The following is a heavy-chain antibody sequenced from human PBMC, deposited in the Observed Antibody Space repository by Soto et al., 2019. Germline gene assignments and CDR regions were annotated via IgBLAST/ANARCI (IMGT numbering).Heavy chain of an antibody. D-gene: IGHD6-6*01. CDR2: ISYDGSNK. Sequence: QVQLVESGGGVVQPGRSLRLSCAASGFTFSSYGMHWVRQAPGKGLEWVAVISYDGSNKYYADSVKGRFTISRDNSKNTLYLQMNSLRAEDTAVYYCAKDEDSSSIVYWGQGTLYTVA. CDR1: GFTFSSYG. J-gene: IGHJ4*02. V-gene: IGHV3-30*18. CDR3: AKDEDSSSIVY.